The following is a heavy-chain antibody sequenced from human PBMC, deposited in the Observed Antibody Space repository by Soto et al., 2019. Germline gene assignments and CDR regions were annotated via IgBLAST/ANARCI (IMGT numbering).Heavy chain of an antibody. V-gene: IGHV1-18*01. CDR2: ISAYNGNT. CDR3: ARDPPPPDY. Sequence: QVQLVQSGAEVKKPGASVKVSCKASGYTFASYAISWMRQAPGQGLEWMGWISAYNGNTNYAQKLQGRVTMTTDTSARTAHMELGGLRFDETAVYYCARDPPPPDYWGQGTLVTVSS. J-gene: IGHJ4*02. CDR1: GYTFASYA.